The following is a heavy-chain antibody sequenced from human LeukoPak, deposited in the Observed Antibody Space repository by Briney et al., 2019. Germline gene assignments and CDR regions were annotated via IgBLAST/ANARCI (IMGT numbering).Heavy chain of an antibody. D-gene: IGHD4-17*01. CDR3: ARVGHDYGGYGLHY. CDR1: GFTVSSNY. CDR2: IYSGGST. V-gene: IGHV3-66*01. Sequence: GRSLRLSCAASGFTVSSNYMSWVRQAPGKGLEWVSVIYSGGSTYYADSVKGRFTISRDNSKNTLYLQMNSLRAEDTAVYYCARVGHDYGGYGLHYWGQGTLVTVSS. J-gene: IGHJ4*02.